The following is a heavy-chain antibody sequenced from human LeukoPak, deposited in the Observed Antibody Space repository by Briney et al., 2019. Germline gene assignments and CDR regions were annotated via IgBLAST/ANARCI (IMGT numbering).Heavy chain of an antibody. Sequence: SETLSLTCAVSGGSISSSNWWSWVRQPPGKGLEWIGEIYHSGSTNYNPSLKSRVTISVDKSKNQFSLKLSSVTAADTAVYYCARRNGYSSGWGFDYWGQGTLVTVSS. CDR1: GGSISSSNW. CDR2: IYHSGST. J-gene: IGHJ4*02. D-gene: IGHD6-19*01. V-gene: IGHV4-4*02. CDR3: ARRNGYSSGWGFDY.